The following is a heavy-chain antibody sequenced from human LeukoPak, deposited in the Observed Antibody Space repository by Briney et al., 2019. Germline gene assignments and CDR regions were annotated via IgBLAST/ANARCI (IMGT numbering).Heavy chain of an antibody. CDR1: GFTFNNYA. CDR2: ISGSGSST. J-gene: IGHJ4*02. Sequence: GGSLRLSCAASGFTFNNYAMSWVRQAPGKGLESVSAISGSGSSTDYADSVKGRFTISRDNSKNTLYLQMNSLRAEDTAVYYCAKSGPGSGTSGGDYFDYWGQGTLVTVSS. V-gene: IGHV3-23*01. CDR3: AKSGPGSGTSGGDYFDY. D-gene: IGHD3-10*01.